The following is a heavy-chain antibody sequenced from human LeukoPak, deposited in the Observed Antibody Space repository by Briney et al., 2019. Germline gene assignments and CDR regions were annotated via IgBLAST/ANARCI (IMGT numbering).Heavy chain of an antibody. CDR3: ARWGLSYTSDY. V-gene: IGHV3-7*01. D-gene: IGHD2-21*01. J-gene: IGHJ4*02. Sequence: GGSLRLSCAASGFTFRTYWMAWVRQAPGKGLEWVANINPGGSAKYYVDSVKGRFTISRDDAKTSLYLQVDSLRAEDTAVYSCARWGLSYTSDYWGQGTLVTVSS. CDR1: GFTFRTYW. CDR2: INPGGSAK.